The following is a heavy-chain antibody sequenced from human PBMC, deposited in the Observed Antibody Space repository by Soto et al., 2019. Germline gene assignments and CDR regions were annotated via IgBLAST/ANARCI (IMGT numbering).Heavy chain of an antibody. CDR3: ANGIYSVVAGTNY. CDR1: GFTFDDYA. Sequence: EVQLVESGGGLVQPGRSLRLSCAASGFTFDDYAMHWVRQAPGKGLEWVSGISWNSGSIGYADSVKGRFTISRDNAKNTLYLQMNSLRAEDTALYYRANGIYSVVAGTNYWGQGTLVTVSS. V-gene: IGHV3-9*01. D-gene: IGHD6-19*01. J-gene: IGHJ4*02. CDR2: ISWNSGSI.